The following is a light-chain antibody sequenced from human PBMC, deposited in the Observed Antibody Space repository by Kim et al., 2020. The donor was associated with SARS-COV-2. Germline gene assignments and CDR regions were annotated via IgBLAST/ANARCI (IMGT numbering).Light chain of an antibody. J-gene: IGLJ1*01. V-gene: IGLV1-40*01. CDR2: GNS. Sequence: QSVLTQPPSVSGAPGQGVTISCTGSSSNIGAGYDVHWYQQLLGTAPKLLIYGNSNRPSGVPDRFSGSKSGTSASLAITGLQAEDEADYYCQSYDSSLSGPYVFGTGTKVTVL. CDR3: QSYDSSLSGPYV. CDR1: SSNIGAGYD.